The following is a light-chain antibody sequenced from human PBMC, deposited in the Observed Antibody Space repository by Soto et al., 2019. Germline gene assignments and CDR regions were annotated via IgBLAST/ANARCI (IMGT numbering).Light chain of an antibody. CDR3: QKYETSPYT. V-gene: IGKV3-20*01. J-gene: IGKJ2*01. CDR1: QTVIKNY. Sequence: ESVLTQSPGTLSLSPGERATLSCRASQTVIKNYLAWYQRKPGQAPRLLIYGASNRATGIPDRFSGGESGTYFTLSISRLEPEDSALYYCQKYETSPYTFGQGTKLEIK. CDR2: GAS.